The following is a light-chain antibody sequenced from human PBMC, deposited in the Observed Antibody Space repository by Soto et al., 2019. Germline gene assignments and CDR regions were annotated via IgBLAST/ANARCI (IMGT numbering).Light chain of an antibody. V-gene: IGKV3-20*01. J-gene: IGKJ5*01. CDR3: QQYGSSLIT. Sequence: EIVLTQSPGTLSWSPVEIARLSCRASQSVSSSYLAWYQQKPGQAPRLLIYGASSRATGIPDRFSGSGSGTDFTLTISRLEPEDFAVYYCQQYGSSLITFGQGTRLEIK. CDR1: QSVSSSY. CDR2: GAS.